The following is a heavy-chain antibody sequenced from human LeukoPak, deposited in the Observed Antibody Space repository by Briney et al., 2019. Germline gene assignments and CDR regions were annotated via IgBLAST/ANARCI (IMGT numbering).Heavy chain of an antibody. CDR2: MNPNSGNT. CDR3: AKRRFSSSWYGAFDI. V-gene: IGHV1-8*03. D-gene: IGHD6-13*01. CDR1: GYTFTSYD. J-gene: IGHJ3*02. Sequence: ASVKVSCKASGYTFTSYDINWVRQATGKGLEWVGWMNPNSGNTGYAQKFQGRITITRNTSISTAYMELSSLRSEDTAVYYCAKRRFSSSWYGAFDIWGQGTMVTVSS.